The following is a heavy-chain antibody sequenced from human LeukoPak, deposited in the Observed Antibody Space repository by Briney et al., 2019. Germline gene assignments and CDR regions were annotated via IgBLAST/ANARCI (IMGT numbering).Heavy chain of an antibody. V-gene: IGHV3-7*03. CDR1: GFPFGKYW. Sequence: GGSLRLSCVASGFPFGKYWMSWVRQAPGKGLEWVANIKLDGSEKNYVDSVKGRFTISRDNTKNSLYLQMNSLRAEDTAVFYCARDQYDTWSRRGNFDSWGQGTLVIVSS. D-gene: IGHD3-3*01. CDR3: ARDQYDTWSRRGNFDS. J-gene: IGHJ4*02. CDR2: IKLDGSEK.